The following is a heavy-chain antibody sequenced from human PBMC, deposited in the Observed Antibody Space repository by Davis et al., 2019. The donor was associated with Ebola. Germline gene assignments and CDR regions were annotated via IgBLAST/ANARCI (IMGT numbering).Heavy chain of an antibody. CDR1: GGTFSSYA. D-gene: IGHD3-3*01. V-gene: IGHV1-69*13. J-gene: IGHJ3*02. Sequence: AASVKVSCKASGGTFSSYAISWVRQAPGQGLEWMGGIIPIFGTANYAQKFQGRVTITADESTSTAYMELSRLRSDDTAVYYCARARGLRFLEWLFHDAFDIWGQGTMVTVSS. CDR2: IIPIFGTA. CDR3: ARARGLRFLEWLFHDAFDI.